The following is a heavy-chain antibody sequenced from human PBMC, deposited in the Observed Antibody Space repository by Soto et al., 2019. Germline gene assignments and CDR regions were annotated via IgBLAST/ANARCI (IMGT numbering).Heavy chain of an antibody. CDR1: GFTFSSFA. CDR2: ISYDGSNK. V-gene: IGHV3-30-3*01. Sequence: QVQLVESGGGVVQPGRSLRLSCAASGFTFSSFAMHWVRQAPGKGLEWVALISYDGSNKYYADSVKGRFTISRDNSKNTLYLQMNSLRAEDTAVYYCAREPRQQLVLSYWGQGTLVTVSS. J-gene: IGHJ4*02. D-gene: IGHD6-13*01. CDR3: AREPRQQLVLSY.